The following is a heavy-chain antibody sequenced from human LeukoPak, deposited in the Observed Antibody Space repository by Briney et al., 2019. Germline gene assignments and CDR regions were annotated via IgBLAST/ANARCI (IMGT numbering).Heavy chain of an antibody. V-gene: IGHV4-34*01. CDR3: AGRLPVAGRAPDY. J-gene: IGHJ4*02. CDR2: VTHSRST. Sequence: ASETLSLTCAVYGGSFSDYYWSWIRQPPGKGLEWIGEVTHSRSTNYNPSLKSRVTISVVTSMNQFSLKLSSVTAADTAVYYCAGRLPVAGRAPDYWGPGTLVTVSS. CDR1: GGSFSDYY. D-gene: IGHD6-19*01.